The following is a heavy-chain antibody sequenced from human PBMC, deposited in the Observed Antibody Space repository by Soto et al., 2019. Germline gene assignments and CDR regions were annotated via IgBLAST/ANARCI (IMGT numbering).Heavy chain of an antibody. CDR2: ISYDGSHK. CDR3: AKDGAPRYCSRSSCHPAGAY. J-gene: IGHJ4*02. D-gene: IGHD2-15*01. CDR1: GFTFSNYG. V-gene: IGHV3-30*18. Sequence: QVQLVESGGGVVQPGRSLRLSCAGSGFTFSNYGLHWVRQAPGKGLEWVAVISYDGSHKYYADSVKGPFTISRDNSNKVMYLQMDSLGAEDTAVYYCAKDGAPRYCSRSSCHPAGAYWGQGTLVTVSS.